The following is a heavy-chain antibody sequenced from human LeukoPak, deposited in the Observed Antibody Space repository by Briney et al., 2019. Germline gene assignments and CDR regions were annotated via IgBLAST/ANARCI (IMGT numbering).Heavy chain of an antibody. CDR1: GFTFGDYA. CDR2: IASETYGGTT. J-gene: IGHJ4*02. V-gene: IGHV3-49*04. D-gene: IGHD2-21*02. Sequence: GGSLRLSCTASGFTFGDYAMTWVRQAPGKGLEWVGFIASETYGGTTEYAASVKGRFTISRDDSKSIAYLQMNSLKTEDTAVYYCSRSVVVTAVGYFDYWGQGTLVTVSS. CDR3: SRSVVVTAVGYFDY.